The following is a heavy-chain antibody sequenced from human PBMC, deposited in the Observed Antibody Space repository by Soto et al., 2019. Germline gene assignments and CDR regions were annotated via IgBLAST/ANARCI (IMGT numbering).Heavy chain of an antibody. CDR3: AHTPLLQLRADGDRRDAFDI. V-gene: IGHV2-5*02. J-gene: IGHJ3*02. Sequence: QITLKESGPTLVKPTQTLTLACTFSGFSLRASGFGVGWIRQPPGKAPEWLAVIYWDDQKRYSPSPESRLTVPKDTAGNQVVLPMTNLDPLYTGTYFWAHTPLLQLRADGDRRDAFDIWGQGTTVTVSS. D-gene: IGHD2-21*01. CDR1: GFSLRASGFG. CDR2: IYWDDQK.